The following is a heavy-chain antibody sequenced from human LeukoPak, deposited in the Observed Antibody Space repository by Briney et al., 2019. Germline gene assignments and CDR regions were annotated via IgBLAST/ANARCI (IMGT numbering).Heavy chain of an antibody. CDR2: IFSSGNS. J-gene: IGHJ2*01. V-gene: IGHV4-4*07. D-gene: IGHD2-21*02. CDR3: ARDHSVTGYWYFDL. CDR1: GGSISGAY. Sequence: SETLSLTCTVSGGSISGAYWSWIRQPAGKGLEWIGRIFSSGNSSYNPSLKSRVTMSVDTSKNQFSLKLSSVTAADTAVYYCARDHSVTGYWYFDLWGRGTLVTVSS.